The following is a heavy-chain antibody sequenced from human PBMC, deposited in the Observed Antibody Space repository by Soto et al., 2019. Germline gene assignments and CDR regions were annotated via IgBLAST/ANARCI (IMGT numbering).Heavy chain of an antibody. CDR1: GITFSNAW. CDR2: IRSKTDGGTT. D-gene: IGHD6-13*01. V-gene: IGHV3-15*01. Sequence: GGFLRLSCAASGITFSNAWMNWVRQAPGKGLEYIGRIRSKTDGGTTEYAAPVEGRFTISRDDSKNTLYLQMSGLKTEDTAVYYCTTTRPGTNVFDNWGQGTLVTVSS. CDR3: TTTRPGTNVFDN. J-gene: IGHJ3*02.